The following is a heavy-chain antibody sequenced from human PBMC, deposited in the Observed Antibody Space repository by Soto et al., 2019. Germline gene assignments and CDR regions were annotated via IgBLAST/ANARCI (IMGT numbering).Heavy chain of an antibody. Sequence: QVQLQESGPGLVKPSETLSLTCTVSGGSISNYYWNWIRQSPGKGLEWIGYIYSSGSTHYNPSLQHRVTISIDTSKTQVSLKVNSVTAADTAVYYCARDHPHSYGVYYFDYWGQGTPVTVSS. CDR3: ARDHPHSYGVYYFDY. D-gene: IGHD5-18*01. CDR2: IYSSGST. J-gene: IGHJ4*02. V-gene: IGHV4-59*01. CDR1: GGSISNYY.